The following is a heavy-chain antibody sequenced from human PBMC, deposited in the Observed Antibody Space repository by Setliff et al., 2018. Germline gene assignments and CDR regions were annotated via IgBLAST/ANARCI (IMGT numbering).Heavy chain of an antibody. Sequence: PSETLSLTCTVSGGSISSGGYYWSWIRQHPGKGLEWIGYIYYSGSTYYNPSLKSRVTISVDTSKNQFSLKLSSVTAADMAVYYCARVALVVVIRNAFDIWGQGTMVTVSS. CDR1: GGSISSGGYY. V-gene: IGHV4-31*03. D-gene: IGHD2-21*01. J-gene: IGHJ3*02. CDR2: IYYSGST. CDR3: ARVALVVVIRNAFDI.